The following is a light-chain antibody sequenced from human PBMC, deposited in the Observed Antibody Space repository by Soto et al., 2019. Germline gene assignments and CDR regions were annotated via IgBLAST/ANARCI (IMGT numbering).Light chain of an antibody. J-gene: IGKJ4*01. Sequence: EFVLTGSPGSLSLSPGQRATLSCRSTQTVTNNYLAWYQQKPGQAPRLLIYDASSMATGIPDRFSGGGSGTDFTLTISRLQPEDFAVYYCQQFSSYPLTFGRGTKVDIK. CDR2: DAS. CDR1: QTVTNNY. CDR3: QQFSSYPLT. V-gene: IGKV3-20*01.